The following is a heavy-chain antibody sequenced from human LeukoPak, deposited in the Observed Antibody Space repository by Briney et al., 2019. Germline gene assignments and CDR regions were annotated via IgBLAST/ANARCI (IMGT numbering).Heavy chain of an antibody. D-gene: IGHD6-13*01. CDR1: GGTFSSYA. CDR3: ATLPDFYSSSHDY. CDR2: IIPIFGTA. Sequence: SVKVSCKASGGTFSSYAISWVRQAPGQGLEWMGGIIPIFGTANYAQKFQGRVTITADESTSTAYMELSSLRSEDTAVYYCATLPDFYSSSHDYWGQGTLVTVSS. V-gene: IGHV1-69*13. J-gene: IGHJ4*02.